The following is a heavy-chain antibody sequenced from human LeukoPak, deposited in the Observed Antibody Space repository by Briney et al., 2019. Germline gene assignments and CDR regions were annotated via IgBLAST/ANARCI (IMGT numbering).Heavy chain of an antibody. D-gene: IGHD2-15*01. J-gene: IGHJ4*02. Sequence: PSETLSLTCFVSGSSISSYYWSWIRQPPGKGLEWIGYIYYRGNTNYNPSLKSRVTISLDTSMNQFSLKLSSVTAADTAVYYCARENCSGGTCYYDYWGQGTLVTVSS. CDR3: ARENCSGGTCYYDY. CDR2: IYYRGNT. CDR1: GSSISSYY. V-gene: IGHV4-59*01.